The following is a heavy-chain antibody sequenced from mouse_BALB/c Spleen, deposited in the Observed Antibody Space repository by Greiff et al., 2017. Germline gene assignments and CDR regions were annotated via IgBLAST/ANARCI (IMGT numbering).Heavy chain of an antibody. CDR2: ISDGGSYT. D-gene: IGHD4-1*01. CDR3: ARDATGTFAY. J-gene: IGHJ3*01. CDR1: GFTFSDYY. Sequence: EVKLVESGGGLVKPGGSLKLSCAASGFTFSDYYMYWVRQTPEKRLEWVATISDGGSYTYYPDSVKGRFTISRDNAKNNLYLQMSSLKSEDTAMYYCARDATGTFAYWGQGTLVTVSA. V-gene: IGHV5-4*02.